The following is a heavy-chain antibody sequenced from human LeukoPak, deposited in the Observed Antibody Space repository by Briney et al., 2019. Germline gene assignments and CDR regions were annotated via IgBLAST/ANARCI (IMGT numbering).Heavy chain of an antibody. CDR3: AHGSMYQLDY. CDR1: GFTFSSYA. V-gene: IGHV3-23*01. D-gene: IGHD2-2*01. Sequence: GGSLRLSCGASGFTFSSYAMTWVRQAPGKGLEWVSAISGTGGYTYYTDSVKGRFTISRDNSKNTLYLQMNSLRAEDTAVYYCAHGSMYQLDYWGQGTLVTVSS. J-gene: IGHJ4*02. CDR2: ISGTGGYT.